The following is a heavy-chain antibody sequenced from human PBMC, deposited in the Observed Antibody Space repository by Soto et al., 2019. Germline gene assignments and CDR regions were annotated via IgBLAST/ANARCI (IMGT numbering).Heavy chain of an antibody. J-gene: IGHJ4*02. V-gene: IGHV4-59*01. CDR2: IYYSGST. CDR3: ARVKDDYSNYYDY. Sequence: QVQLQESGPGLVKPSETLSLTCTVSGGSISSYYWSWIRQPPGKGLEWIGYIYYSGSTNYNPSLKSRVTISVDTSKNQFSLELSSVTAADTAVYYCARVKDDYSNYYDYGGQGTLVTVSS. D-gene: IGHD4-4*01. CDR1: GGSISSYY.